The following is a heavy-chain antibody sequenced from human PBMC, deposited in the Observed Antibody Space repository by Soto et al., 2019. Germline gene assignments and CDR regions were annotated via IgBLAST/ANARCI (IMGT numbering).Heavy chain of an antibody. D-gene: IGHD5-12*01. Sequence: PSETLSLTCTVSGGSVSSGSYYWSWIRQPPGKGLEWIGYIYYSGSTNYNPSLKSRVTISVDTSKNQFSLKLSSVTAADTAVYYCARDTPRRYSGYRMNWFDPWGQGTLVTVSS. CDR3: ARDTPRRYSGYRMNWFDP. J-gene: IGHJ5*02. CDR2: IYYSGST. V-gene: IGHV4-61*01. CDR1: GGSVSSGSYY.